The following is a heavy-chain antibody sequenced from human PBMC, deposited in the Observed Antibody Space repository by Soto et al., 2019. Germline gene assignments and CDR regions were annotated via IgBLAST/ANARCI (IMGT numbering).Heavy chain of an antibody. CDR3: ARCSISSSWCDY. J-gene: IGHJ4*02. CDR1: GYTFTGYY. V-gene: IGHV1-2*04. D-gene: IGHD6-13*01. CDR2: INPNSGGT. Sequence: ASVKVSCKASGYTFTGYYMHWVRQAPGQGLGWMGWINPNSGGTNYAQKFQGWVTMTRDTSISTAYMELSRLRSDDTAVYYCARCSISSSWCDYWGQGTLVTVSS.